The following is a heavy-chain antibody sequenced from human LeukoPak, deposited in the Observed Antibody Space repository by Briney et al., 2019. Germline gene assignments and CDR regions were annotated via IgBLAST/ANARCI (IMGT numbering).Heavy chain of an antibody. CDR2: VGSKADGYAP. CDR3: TDYYYDSSGYPIPAY. V-gene: IGHV3-73*01. D-gene: IGHD3-22*01. J-gene: IGHJ4*02. Sequence: PGGSLRLSCAASGFTFSGSAIHRVRQPSGKGLEWVGRVGSKADGYAPAYGASVKGRFTISRDDSKNTAWLQMNSLKSEDTAVYYCTDYYYDSSGYPIPAYWCQGTLVTVSS. CDR1: GFTFSGSA.